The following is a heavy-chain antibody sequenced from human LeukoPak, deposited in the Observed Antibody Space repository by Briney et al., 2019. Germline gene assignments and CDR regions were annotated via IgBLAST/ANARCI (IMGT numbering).Heavy chain of an antibody. CDR3: ARERDSYSFDY. Sequence: ASVKVSCKASGYIFTGYYMHWVRQAPGQGLEWMGWINPNSSDTNYAQKFQGRVTITRNTSISTAYMELSSLRSEDTAVYYCARERDSYSFDYWGQGTLVTVSS. D-gene: IGHD5-18*01. CDR1: GYIFTGYY. V-gene: IGHV1-2*02. CDR2: INPNSSDT. J-gene: IGHJ4*02.